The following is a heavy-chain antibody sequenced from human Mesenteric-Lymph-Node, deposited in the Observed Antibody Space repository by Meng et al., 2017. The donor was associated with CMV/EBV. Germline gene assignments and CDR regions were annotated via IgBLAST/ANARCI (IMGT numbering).Heavy chain of an antibody. CDR2: ISGSGEST. Sequence: GGSLRLSCAASGFTFTRYWMSWVRQAPGKGLEWVGGISGSGESTYYVDSVKGRFTISRDNSKNTLYLEMNSLRAEDTALYYCASGWPIISGGPWRDTFNMWGQGTMVTVSS. CDR3: ASGWPIISGGPWRDTFNM. V-gene: IGHV3-23*01. J-gene: IGHJ3*02. CDR1: GFTFTRYW. D-gene: IGHD6-19*01.